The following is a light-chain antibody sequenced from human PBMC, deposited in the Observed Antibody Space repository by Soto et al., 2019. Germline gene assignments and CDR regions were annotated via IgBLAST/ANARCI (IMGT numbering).Light chain of an antibody. CDR3: CSYAGSSTPV. CDR2: EGS. Sequence: QYALTQPASVSGSPGQSITISCTGTSSDVGSYKLVSWYQQHPGKAPKLMIYEGSKRPSGVSNRFSGSKSGNTASLTISGLQAEDEAEYYCCSYAGSSTPVFGGGTKLNVL. CDR1: SSDVGSYKL. V-gene: IGLV2-23*01. J-gene: IGLJ3*02.